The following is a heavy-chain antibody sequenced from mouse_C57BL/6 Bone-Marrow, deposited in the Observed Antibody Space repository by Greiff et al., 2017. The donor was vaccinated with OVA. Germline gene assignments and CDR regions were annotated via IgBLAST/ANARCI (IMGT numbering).Heavy chain of an antibody. CDR2: IYPGDGDT. V-gene: IGHV1-80*01. CDR3: ARWGYGSWFAY. D-gene: IGHD2-2*01. Sequence: QVQLKQSGAELVKPGASVKISCKASGYAFSSYWMNWVKQRPGKGLEWIGQIYPGDGDTNYNGKFKGKATLTADKSSSTAYMQLSSLTSEDSAVYFCARWGYGSWFAYWGQGTLVTVSA. CDR1: GYAFSSYW. J-gene: IGHJ3*01.